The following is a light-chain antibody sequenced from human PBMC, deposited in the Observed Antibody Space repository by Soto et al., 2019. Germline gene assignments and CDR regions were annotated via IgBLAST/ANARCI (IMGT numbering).Light chain of an antibody. CDR2: DVT. Sequence: QSVLTQLASVSGSPGQSITISCTGSSSDIGGYNSVSSYQHHPGKAPRLIIHDVTSRPSGVANRFSASKTGNTASLTISGLQAEDEANYYCCSYTSSSTWVFGGGTKLTVL. J-gene: IGLJ3*02. CDR1: SSDIGGYNS. CDR3: CSYTSSSTWV. V-gene: IGLV2-14*03.